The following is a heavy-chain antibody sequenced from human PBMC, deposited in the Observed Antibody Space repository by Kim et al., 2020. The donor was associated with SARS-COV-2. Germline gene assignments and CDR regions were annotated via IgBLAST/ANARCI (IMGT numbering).Heavy chain of an antibody. CDR1: GFPFRSYW. D-gene: IGHD1-1*01. CDR2: MSGDASTT. V-gene: IGHV3-74*01. CDR3: ARGMFRNGLDV. Sequence: GGSLRLSCTASGFPFRSYWLNWVRQAPGKGLVWVSRMSGDASTTNYADSVKGRFTMYRDNAENTVYLQMNSLRGDDTAVYYCARGMFRNGLDVWGQGTTVTVSS. J-gene: IGHJ6*02.